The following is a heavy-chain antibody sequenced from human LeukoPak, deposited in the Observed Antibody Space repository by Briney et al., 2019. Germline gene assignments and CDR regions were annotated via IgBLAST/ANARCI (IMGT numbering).Heavy chain of an antibody. Sequence: GGSLRLSCAASGFTFSSYDMHWVRQATGKGLEWVSAIGTAGDTYYQGSVKGRFTISRENAKNSLYLQMNSLRAGDTAVYYCAREKVVPAGVNYYYYGMDVWGQGTTVTVSS. J-gene: IGHJ6*02. CDR3: AREKVVPAGVNYYYYGMDV. D-gene: IGHD2-2*01. V-gene: IGHV3-13*04. CDR1: GFTFSSYD. CDR2: IGTAGDT.